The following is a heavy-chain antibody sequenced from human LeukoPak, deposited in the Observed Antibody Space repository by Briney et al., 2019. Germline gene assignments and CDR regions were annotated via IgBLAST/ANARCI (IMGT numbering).Heavy chain of an antibody. CDR2: ISGSGGTT. V-gene: IGHV3-23*01. J-gene: IGHJ4*02. Sequence: PGGSLRLSCAASGFTFSSYAMSWVRQAPGKELEWVSAISGSGGTTYYADSVKGRFTISRDNSKNTLYLQMNSLRAEDTAIYYCAKDLTQYGYSTDYWGQGTLVTVSS. D-gene: IGHD5-18*01. CDR1: GFTFSSYA. CDR3: AKDLTQYGYSTDY.